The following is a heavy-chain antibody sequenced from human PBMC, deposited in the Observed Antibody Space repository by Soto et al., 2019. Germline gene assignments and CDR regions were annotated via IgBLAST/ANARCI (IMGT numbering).Heavy chain of an antibody. D-gene: IGHD3-22*01. V-gene: IGHV1-3*01. Sequence: GASVKVSCKAAGYTFTSYAIHWVRQAPGQRLEWMGWINAGNGNTKYSQKFQGRVTITRDTSASTAYMELSSLRSEDTAVYYCARSIVVVTSFDYWGQGTLVTVSS. CDR3: ARSIVVVTSFDY. CDR2: INAGNGNT. J-gene: IGHJ4*02. CDR1: GYTFTSYA.